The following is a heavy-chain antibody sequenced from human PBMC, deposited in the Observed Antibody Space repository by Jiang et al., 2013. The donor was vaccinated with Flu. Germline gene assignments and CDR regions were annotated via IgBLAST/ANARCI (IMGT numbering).Heavy chain of an antibody. CDR1: GGTFSSYA. D-gene: IGHD2-2*01. CDR3: ARAYCSSTSCPLGWYFDL. Sequence: GAEVKKPGSSVKVSRKASGGTFSSYAISWVRQAPGQGLEWMGRIIPILGIANYAQKFQGRVTITADKSTSTAYMELSSLRSEDTAVYYCARAYCSSTSCPLGWYFDLWGCGTLVTVSS. V-gene: IGHV1-69*04. J-gene: IGHJ2*01. CDR2: IIPILGIA.